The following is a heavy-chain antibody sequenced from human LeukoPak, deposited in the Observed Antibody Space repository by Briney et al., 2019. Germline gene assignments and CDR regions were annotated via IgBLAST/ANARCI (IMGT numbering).Heavy chain of an antibody. CDR3: ARAGAPGPDAFDI. CDR2: IYTSGST. V-gene: IGHV4-61*02. Sequence: SETLSLTCTVSGGSISSGSYYWSWIRQPAGKGLEWIGRIYTSGSTNYNPSLKSRVTISVDTSKNQFSLKLSSVTAADTAVYYCARAGAPGPDAFDIWGQGTMVTVSS. CDR1: GGSISSGSYY. D-gene: IGHD1-14*01. J-gene: IGHJ3*02.